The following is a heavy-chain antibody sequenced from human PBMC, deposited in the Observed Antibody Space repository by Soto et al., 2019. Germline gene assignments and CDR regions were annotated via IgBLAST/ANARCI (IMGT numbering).Heavy chain of an antibody. CDR2: ISSGSGNI. CDR3: ARTYGTGSLNWFDP. V-gene: IGHV3-48*04. Sequence: GGSLRLSCAASGFIFSSYDMNWVRQAPGKGLEWVSYISSGSGNILYADSVKGRFTISRDNAKNSLYLQMNSLRAEGTAVYYCARTYGTGSLNWFDPWGQGTLVTVSS. D-gene: IGHD3-10*01. J-gene: IGHJ5*02. CDR1: GFIFSSYD.